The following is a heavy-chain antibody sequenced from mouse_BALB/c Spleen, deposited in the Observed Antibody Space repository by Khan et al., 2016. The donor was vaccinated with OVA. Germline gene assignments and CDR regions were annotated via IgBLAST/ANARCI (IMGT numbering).Heavy chain of an antibody. D-gene: IGHD2-14*01. J-gene: IGHJ4*01. Sequence: EVELVESGGGSVQPGGSLKLSCAASGFTFSTYGMSWVRQTPDKRLELVATINSNGGSTYYPDSVKGRFTISRDNAKNTLYLQMSSLKSEDTAMYYCARGYAMDYWGQGTSVTVSS. V-gene: IGHV5-6-3*01. CDR3: ARGYAMDY. CDR1: GFTFSTYG. CDR2: INSNGGST.